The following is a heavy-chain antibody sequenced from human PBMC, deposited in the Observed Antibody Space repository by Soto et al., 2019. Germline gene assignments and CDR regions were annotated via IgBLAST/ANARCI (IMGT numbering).Heavy chain of an antibody. CDR2: IYSGGST. V-gene: IGHV3-53*01. CDR3: ARDSPLVDSSGYYGY. Sequence: EVQLVESGGGLIQPGGSLRLSCAASGFTVSSNYMSWVRQAPGKGLEWVSVIYSGGSTYYADSVKGRFTISRDNSKNTLYLQMNSLRAEDTAVYYCARDSPLVDSSGYYGYWGQGTLVTVSS. D-gene: IGHD3-22*01. CDR1: GFTVSSNY. J-gene: IGHJ4*02.